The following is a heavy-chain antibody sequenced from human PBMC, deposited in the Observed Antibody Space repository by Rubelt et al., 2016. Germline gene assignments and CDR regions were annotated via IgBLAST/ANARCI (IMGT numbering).Heavy chain of an antibody. Sequence: EVQLVESGGGLVQPGGSLRLSCAASGFTFSSYWMSWVRQAPGKGLEWVANIKQDGSEKYYVDSVKGRFTISRDNAKNPLYLQMNSLRAEDTAVYYCARGKEGLGVTMMDYWGQGTLVTVSS. V-gene: IGHV3-7*05. CDR2: IKQDGSEK. J-gene: IGHJ4*02. D-gene: IGHD3-22*01. CDR3: ARGKEGLGVTMMDY. CDR1: GFTFSSYW.